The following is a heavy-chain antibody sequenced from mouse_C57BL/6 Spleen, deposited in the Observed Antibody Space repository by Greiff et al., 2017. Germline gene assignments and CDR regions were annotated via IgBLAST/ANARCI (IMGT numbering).Heavy chain of an antibody. Sequence: QVQLKQPGAELVRPGSSVKLSCKASGYTFTSYWMHWVKQRPIQGLEWIGNIDPSDSETHYNQKFKDKATLTVDKSSSTAYMQLSSLTSEDSAVYYCARQKCHYDYDGGYYYAMDYWGQGTSVTVSS. V-gene: IGHV1-52*01. CDR2: IDPSDSET. D-gene: IGHD2-4*01. CDR3: ARQKCHYDYDGGYYYAMDY. J-gene: IGHJ4*01. CDR1: GYTFTSYW.